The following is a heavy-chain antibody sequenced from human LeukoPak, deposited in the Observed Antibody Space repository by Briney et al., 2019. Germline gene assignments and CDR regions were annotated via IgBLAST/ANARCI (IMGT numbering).Heavy chain of an antibody. CDR3: AKEGYDFWSGYLLGLDY. V-gene: IGHV3-30*02. CDR2: IWYDGSNK. CDR1: GFTFSSYG. D-gene: IGHD3-3*01. J-gene: IGHJ4*02. Sequence: GGSLRLSCAASGFTFSSYGMHWVRQAPGKGLEWVAVIWYDGSNKYYADSVKGRFTISRDNSKNTLYLQMNSLRAEDTAVYYCAKEGYDFWSGYLLGLDYWGQGTLVTVSS.